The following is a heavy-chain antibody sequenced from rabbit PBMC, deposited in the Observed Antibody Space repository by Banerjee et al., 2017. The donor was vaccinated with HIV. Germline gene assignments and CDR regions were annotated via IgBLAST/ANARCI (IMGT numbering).Heavy chain of an antibody. CDR2: IYTSSGST. Sequence: QSLEESGGGLVQPEGSLALSCKASGIDFSSYYYMCWVRQAPGKGLELIACIYTSSGSTWYASWVNGRFTISRSTSLNTVDLQMTSLTAADTATYFCAREDYTYDDYGDPYNLWGPGTLVTVS. CDR3: AREDYTYDDYGDPYNL. D-gene: IGHD2-1*01. CDR1: GIDFSSYYY. J-gene: IGHJ4*01. V-gene: IGHV1S43*01.